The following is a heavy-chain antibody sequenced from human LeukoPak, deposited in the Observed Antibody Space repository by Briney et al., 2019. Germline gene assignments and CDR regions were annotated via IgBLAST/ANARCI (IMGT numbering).Heavy chain of an antibody. CDR2: IWYDGSNK. V-gene: IGHV3-33*01. CDR3: ARDRIAAAGITDGMDV. J-gene: IGHJ6*02. D-gene: IGHD6-13*01. Sequence: GGSLRLSCAASGFTFSSYGMHWVRQAPGKGLEWVAVIWYDGSNKYYADSVKGRFTISRDNSKNTLYLQMNSLRAEDTAVYYCARDRIAAAGITDGMDVWGQGTTVTVSS. CDR1: GFTFSSYG.